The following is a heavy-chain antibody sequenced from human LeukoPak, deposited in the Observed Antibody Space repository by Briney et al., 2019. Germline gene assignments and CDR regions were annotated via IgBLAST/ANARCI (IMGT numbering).Heavy chain of an antibody. CDR3: ARDGGIISPLRQRPAGWFDP. Sequence: TGGSLRLSCAASGFTFSSYSMNWVRQAPGKGLEWVSYISSSSSTIYYADSVKGRFTISRDNAKNSLYLQMNSLRAEDTAVYYCARDGGIISPLRQRPAGWFDPWGQGTLVTVSS. J-gene: IGHJ5*02. D-gene: IGHD3-16*01. CDR1: GFTFSSYS. V-gene: IGHV3-48*01. CDR2: ISSSSSTI.